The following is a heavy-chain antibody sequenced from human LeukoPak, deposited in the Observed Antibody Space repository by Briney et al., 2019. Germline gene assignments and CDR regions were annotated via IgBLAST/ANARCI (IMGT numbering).Heavy chain of an antibody. D-gene: IGHD4-17*01. J-gene: IGHJ4*02. Sequence: PGGSLRLSCAASGFTVSSNYMSWVRQAPGKGLEWVSVIYSGGSTYYADSVKGRFTNSRDNSKNTLYLQMNSLRAEDTAVYYCARDSHGDYVGPLDYWGQGTLVTVSS. V-gene: IGHV3-53*01. CDR2: IYSGGST. CDR1: GFTVSSNY. CDR3: ARDSHGDYVGPLDY.